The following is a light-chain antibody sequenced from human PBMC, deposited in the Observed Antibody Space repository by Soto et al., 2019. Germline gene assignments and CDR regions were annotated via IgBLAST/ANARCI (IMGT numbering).Light chain of an antibody. CDR1: QGVSSN. V-gene: IGKV3-15*01. CDR2: GAS. J-gene: IGKJ5*01. Sequence: EVVMTQSPATLSGSAGERATLSCRASQGVSSNLAWYQRKPGQAPRLLIFGASTSTTSVEPGLSGSSSGTEFTLPISSLPSDDFATYYCQQANSFPPYTFGQGTRLEIK. CDR3: QQANSFPPYT.